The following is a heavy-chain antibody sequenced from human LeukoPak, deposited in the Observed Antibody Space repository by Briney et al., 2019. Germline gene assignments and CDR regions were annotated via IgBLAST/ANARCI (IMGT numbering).Heavy chain of an antibody. J-gene: IGHJ3*02. V-gene: IGHV4-39*01. CDR1: GGSISSSSYY. D-gene: IGHD3-9*01. CDR3: ARLVENPGLRYFDWLFPYDAFDI. CDR2: IYYSGST. Sequence: PSETLSLTCTVSGGSISSSSYYWGWIRQPPGKGLEWIGSIYYSGSTYYNPSLKSRVTISVDTSKNQFSLKLSSVTAADTAVYYCARLVENPGLRYFDWLFPYDAFDIWGQGTMVTVSS.